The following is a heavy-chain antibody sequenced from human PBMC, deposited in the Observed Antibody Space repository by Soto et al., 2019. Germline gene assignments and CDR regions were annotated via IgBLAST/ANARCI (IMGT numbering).Heavy chain of an antibody. J-gene: IGHJ6*02. Sequence: GGPLKLSCAASGFPFSNYWMYWFRQAPGKGLVWVSRVNNDGTDTTHADSVKGRFTISRDNAENTLYLQMNSLRAEDTAVYYCARGGLQHALDVWGQGSTVTVSS. CDR2: VNNDGTDT. D-gene: IGHD6-13*01. CDR1: GFPFSNYW. V-gene: IGHV3-74*03. CDR3: ARGGLQHALDV.